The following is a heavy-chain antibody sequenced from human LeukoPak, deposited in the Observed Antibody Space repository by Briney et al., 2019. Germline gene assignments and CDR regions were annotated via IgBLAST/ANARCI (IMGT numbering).Heavy chain of an antibody. CDR2: INHSGST. CDR1: GGSFSGYY. J-gene: IGHJ4*02. CDR3: ARGGGVAGTPYNPYDY. D-gene: IGHD6-19*01. V-gene: IGHV4-34*01. Sequence: SETLSLTCAVYGGSFSGYYWSWIRQPPGKGLEWIGEINHSGSTNYNPSLKSRVTISVDTSKNQFSLKLSSVTAADTAVYYCARGGGVAGTPYNPYDYWGQGTLVTVSP.